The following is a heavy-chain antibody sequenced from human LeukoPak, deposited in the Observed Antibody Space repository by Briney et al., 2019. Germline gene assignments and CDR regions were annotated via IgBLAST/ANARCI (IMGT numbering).Heavy chain of an antibody. CDR3: ARDGRYCSSTSCWLNYYYGMDV. Sequence: PGRSLRLSCAASGFTFSSYAMHWVRQAPGKGLEWVAVISYDGSNKYYADSVKGRFTISRDNSKNTLYLQMNSLRAEDTAVYYCARDGRYCSSTSCWLNYYYGMDVWAKGPRSPSP. CDR2: ISYDGSNK. V-gene: IGHV3-30*04. CDR1: GFTFSSYA. J-gene: IGHJ6*02. D-gene: IGHD2-2*01.